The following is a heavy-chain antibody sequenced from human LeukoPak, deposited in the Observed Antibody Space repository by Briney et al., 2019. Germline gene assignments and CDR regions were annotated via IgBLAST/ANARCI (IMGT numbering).Heavy chain of an antibody. CDR3: ARDPFTTWTIGNNWLDP. J-gene: IGHJ5*02. CDR1: GYTFTTYG. Sequence: ASVKVSCKASGYTFTTYGINWVRQAPGQGLEWMGWISGYDGNTNYAQKLQGRVTMTTDTSTSTAYMELTSLRSDDTAVYYCARDPFTTWTIGNNWLDPWGQGTLVTVSS. V-gene: IGHV1-18*01. CDR2: ISGYDGNT. D-gene: IGHD3/OR15-3a*01.